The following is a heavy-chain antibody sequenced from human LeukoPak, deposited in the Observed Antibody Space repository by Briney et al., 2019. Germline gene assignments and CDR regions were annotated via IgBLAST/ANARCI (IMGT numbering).Heavy chain of an antibody. J-gene: IGHJ5*02. D-gene: IGHD6-13*01. CDR3: ARVVAAAGNNWFDL. CDR1: GDSISSGGYS. Sequence: AQTLSLTCVVSGDSISSGGYSWSWIRQTPGKGLEWIAYIHDSGSTYNNPSLKSRLSISIDTSKNQFSLKLNSVTAADTAVYYCARVVAAAGNNWFDLWGQGTLVTVSS. CDR2: IHDSGST. V-gene: IGHV4-30-4*07.